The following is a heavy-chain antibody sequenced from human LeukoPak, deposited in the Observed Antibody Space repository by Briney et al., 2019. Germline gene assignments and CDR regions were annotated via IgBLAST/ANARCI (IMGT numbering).Heavy chain of an antibody. CDR2: ISSSSSYI. J-gene: IGHJ3*02. V-gene: IGHV3-21*01. CDR1: GFTFSSYS. CDR3: ASLVGATAFDI. Sequence: GSLRLSCAASGFTFSSYSMNWVRQAPGKGLEWVSSISSSSSYIYYADSVKGRFTISRDNAKNSLYLQMNSLRAEDTAVYYCASLVGATAFDIWGQGTMVTVSS. D-gene: IGHD1-26*01.